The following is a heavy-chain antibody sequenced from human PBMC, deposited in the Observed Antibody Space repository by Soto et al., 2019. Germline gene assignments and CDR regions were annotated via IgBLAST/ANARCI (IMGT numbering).Heavy chain of an antibody. CDR1: GFIFTNYA. CDR3: VREGRDSFDF. Sequence: GSLRLSCAASGFIFTNYAMNWVRQAPGKGLEWVSVIGGRGNSAYYAASVQGRFTISRDNSKNTLSLQMSSLTADDTAIYYCVREGRDSFDFWGRGTMVTVS. J-gene: IGHJ3*01. CDR2: IGGRGNSA. V-gene: IGHV3-23*01.